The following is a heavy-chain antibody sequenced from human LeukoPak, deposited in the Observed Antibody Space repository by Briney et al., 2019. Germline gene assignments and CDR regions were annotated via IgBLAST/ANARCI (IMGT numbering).Heavy chain of an antibody. CDR2: INHSGST. CDR3: ARGPAPLLWFGGDIPRTFLY. V-gene: IGHV4-34*01. Sequence: SETLSLTCAVYGGAFSGYYCSWIRQPPGKGLEWIGEINHSGSTNYNPSLKSRVTISVDRSKNQFSLKLSSVTAADTAVYYCARGPAPLLWFGGDIPRTFLYWGQGTLVTVFS. D-gene: IGHD3-10*01. CDR1: GGAFSGYY. J-gene: IGHJ4*02.